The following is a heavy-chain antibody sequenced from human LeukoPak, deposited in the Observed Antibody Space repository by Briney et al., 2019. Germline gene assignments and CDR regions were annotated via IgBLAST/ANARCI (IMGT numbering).Heavy chain of an antibody. CDR3: ARVGLGQKWLRSAWYFDY. V-gene: IGHV4-38-2*02. CDR2: IYHSGST. CDR1: GYSISSGYY. D-gene: IGHD5-12*01. Sequence: SETLSLTCTVSGYSISSGYYWGWIRQPPGKGLEWIGSIYHSGSTYYNPSLKSRVTISVDTSKNQFSLKLSSVTAADTAVYYCARVGLGQKWLRSAWYFDYWGQGTLVTVSS. J-gene: IGHJ4*02.